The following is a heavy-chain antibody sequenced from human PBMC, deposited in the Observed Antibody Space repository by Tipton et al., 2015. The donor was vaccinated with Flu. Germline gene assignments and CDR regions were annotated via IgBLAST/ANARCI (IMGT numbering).Heavy chain of an antibody. V-gene: IGHV3-49*04. CDR1: GFTFGDYD. CDR2: IRSKVFGGTI. Sequence: QLVQSGGGLAQPGRSLRLSCTASGFTFGDYDLGWVRQAPGKGLEWVGFIRSKVFGGTIEYAASVKGRFTMSRDDSKSIAYLQMNSLKTEDTAMYYCTREVEGADYWGQGTLVTVSS. J-gene: IGHJ4*02. D-gene: IGHD1-26*01. CDR3: TREVEGADY.